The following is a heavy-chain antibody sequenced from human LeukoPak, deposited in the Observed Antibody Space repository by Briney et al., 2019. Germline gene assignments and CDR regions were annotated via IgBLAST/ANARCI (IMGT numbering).Heavy chain of an antibody. J-gene: IGHJ4*02. Sequence: GASVKVSCKASGHTFTSYGISWVRQAPGQGLEWMGWISAYNGNTNYAQKLQGRVTMTTDTSTSTAYMELRSLRSDDTAVYYCARDIRYFDWLLARVGYFDYWGQGTLVTVSS. V-gene: IGHV1-18*01. CDR3: ARDIRYFDWLLARVGYFDY. CDR1: GHTFTSYG. D-gene: IGHD3-9*01. CDR2: ISAYNGNT.